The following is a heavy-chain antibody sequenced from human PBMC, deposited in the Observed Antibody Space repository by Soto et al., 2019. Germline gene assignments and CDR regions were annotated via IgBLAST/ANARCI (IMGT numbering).Heavy chain of an antibody. J-gene: IGHJ5*02. CDR3: ARLYSSSVWFDP. CDR2: IYYSGSP. D-gene: IGHD6-6*01. CDR1: GGSISSYY. V-gene: IGHV4-59*01. Sequence: PSETLSLTCTVSGGSISSYYWSWIRQPPGKGLEWIGYIYYSGSPYYNPSLKSRVTISVDTSKNQFSLELSSVTAADTAVYYCARLYSSSVWFDPWGQGTLVTVSS.